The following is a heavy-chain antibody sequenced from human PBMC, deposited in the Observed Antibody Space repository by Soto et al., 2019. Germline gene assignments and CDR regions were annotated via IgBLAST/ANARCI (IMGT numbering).Heavy chain of an antibody. CDR1: GYTFTNNG. Sequence: QVQMVQSGPEVKKAGASVKVSCKASGYTFTNNGISWVRQAPGQGLEWVGWISGYNANTKYAQKFQGRVTMSRDTSTNTAYMELRSQRSDDTAVYFGARDFYPQAYDFDYWGQGTQVTVSS. CDR2: ISGYNANT. CDR3: ARDFYPQAYDFDY. V-gene: IGHV1-18*04. J-gene: IGHJ4*02. D-gene: IGHD4-17*01.